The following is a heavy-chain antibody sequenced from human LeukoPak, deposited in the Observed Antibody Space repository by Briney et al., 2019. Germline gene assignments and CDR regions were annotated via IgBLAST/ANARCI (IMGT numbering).Heavy chain of an antibody. CDR3: ARLDYGGNSGVDY. J-gene: IGHJ4*02. D-gene: IGHD4-23*01. V-gene: IGHV4-39*01. CDR1: GGSISSSSYY. Sequence: SETLSLTCTVSGGSISSSSYYLGWLRQPPGKGLEWIGSIYYSGSTYYNPSLKSRVTISVDTSKNQFSLKLSSVTAADTAVYSCARLDYGGNSGVDYWGRGTLVTVSS. CDR2: IYYSGST.